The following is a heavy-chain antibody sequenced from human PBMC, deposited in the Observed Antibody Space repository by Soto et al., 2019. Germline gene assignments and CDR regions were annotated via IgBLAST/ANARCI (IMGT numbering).Heavy chain of an antibody. CDR1: GFTFSSYS. Sequence: EVQLVESGGGLVQPGGSLRLSCAASGFTFSSYSMNWVRQAPGKGLEWVSYISSSSSTIYYADSVKGRFTISRDNAKNSLYLQMNSLRDEDTAVYYCARENDDFWSGYYNGESDYWGQGTLVTVSS. J-gene: IGHJ4*02. D-gene: IGHD3-3*01. CDR3: ARENDDFWSGYYNGESDY. V-gene: IGHV3-48*02. CDR2: ISSSSSTI.